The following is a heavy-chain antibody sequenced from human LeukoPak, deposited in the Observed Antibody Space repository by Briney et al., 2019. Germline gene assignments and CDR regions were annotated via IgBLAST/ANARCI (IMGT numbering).Heavy chain of an antibody. CDR1: GFTFSSYV. D-gene: IGHD5-12*01. V-gene: IGHV3-30*18. Sequence: PGRALRLSCAASGFTFSSYVMHWVRQAPAKGLEWVAVISYDGSNKYYADSVKGRFTISRDNSKNTLYLQMNSLRAEDTAVYYCAKGSQGRGYSGYDRIYNYYYYYGMDVWGQGTTVTVSS. CDR3: AKGSQGRGYSGYDRIYNYYYYYGMDV. CDR2: ISYDGSNK. J-gene: IGHJ6*02.